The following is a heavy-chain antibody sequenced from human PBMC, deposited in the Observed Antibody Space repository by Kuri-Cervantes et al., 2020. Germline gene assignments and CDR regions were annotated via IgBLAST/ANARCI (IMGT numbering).Heavy chain of an antibody. Sequence: ETLSLTCTVSGGSISSYYWSWIRQPPGKALEWLAHIFSNDEKSYSTSLKSRLTISKDTSKSQVVLTMTNMDPVDTATYYCARSASYFDYWGQGTLVTVSS. CDR2: IFSNDEK. CDR1: GGSISSYYW. CDR3: ARSASYFDY. D-gene: IGHD2-15*01. V-gene: IGHV2-26*01. J-gene: IGHJ4*02.